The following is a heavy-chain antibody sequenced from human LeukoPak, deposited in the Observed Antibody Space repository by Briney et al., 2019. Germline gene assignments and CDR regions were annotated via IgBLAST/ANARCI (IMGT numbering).Heavy chain of an antibody. Sequence: GGSLRLSCATSGFPFSDYEMNWVRQAPGKGLEWVSYISTSGSTKHYAEPVKGRFTISRDNTRNSLYLQMNSLSAEDTGIYYCAREAGDRSFSRGQGTVIIVSS. J-gene: IGHJ4*02. CDR3: AREAGDRSFS. CDR1: GFPFSDYE. V-gene: IGHV3-48*03. D-gene: IGHD7-27*01. CDR2: ISTSGSTK.